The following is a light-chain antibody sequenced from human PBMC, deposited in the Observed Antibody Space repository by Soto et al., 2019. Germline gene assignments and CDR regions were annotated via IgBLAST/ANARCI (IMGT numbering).Light chain of an antibody. V-gene: IGKV2-30*01. CDR1: QSLVYSDGNTY. CDR3: MQGRHWPRT. Sequence: GVLTHSPRSLAAPLGQPASISCRSSQSLVYSDGNTYLNWFHQRPGQSPRRLIYKVSNRDSGVPDRFSGSGSGTDFTLKISRVEAEDVGVYYCMQGRHWPRTCGQGTKGDIK. CDR2: KVS. J-gene: IGKJ1*01.